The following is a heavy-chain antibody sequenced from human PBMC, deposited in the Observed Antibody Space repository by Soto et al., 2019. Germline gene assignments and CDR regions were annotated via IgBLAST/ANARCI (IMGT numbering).Heavy chain of an antibody. CDR1: GYTFTGYY. Sequence: GASVKVSCKASGYTFTGYYMHWVRQAPGQGLEWMGWINPNSGGTNYAQKFQGWVTMTRDTSISTAYMELSRLRSEDTAVYYCARSEVFDPGSYYNSVGAFDIWGQGTMVTVSS. CDR2: INPNSGGT. V-gene: IGHV1-2*04. D-gene: IGHD3-10*01. J-gene: IGHJ3*02. CDR3: ARSEVFDPGSYYNSVGAFDI.